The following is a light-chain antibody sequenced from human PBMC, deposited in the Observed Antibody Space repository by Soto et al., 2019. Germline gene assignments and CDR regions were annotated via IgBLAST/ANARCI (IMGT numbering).Light chain of an antibody. CDR2: STS. J-gene: IGKJ2*01. CDR1: KNISPY. Sequence: DIYLTQSPSSLSASVGDRVTITCRASKNISPYLHWYQKKPGKAPRLLIYSTSTLQSGVPSRFSGSGSGTDFTLTISSLQREDFATYYCKQSYSQNTFGQGTKVEIK. CDR3: KQSYSQNT. V-gene: IGKV1-39*01.